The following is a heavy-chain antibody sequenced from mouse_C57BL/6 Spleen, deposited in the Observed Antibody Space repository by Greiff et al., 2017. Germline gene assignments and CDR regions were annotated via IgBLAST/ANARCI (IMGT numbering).Heavy chain of an antibody. Sequence: QVQLPQPGAELVKPGASVKMSCKASGYTFTSYWITWVKQRPGQGLEWIGDIYPGSGSTNYNEKFKSKATLAVDTSSSTAYMQLSSLTSEDSAVYYCARSGYPGRAMDYWGQGTSVTVSS. CDR2: IYPGSGST. CDR3: ARSGYPGRAMDY. CDR1: GYTFTSYW. V-gene: IGHV1-55*01. J-gene: IGHJ4*01. D-gene: IGHD3-1*01.